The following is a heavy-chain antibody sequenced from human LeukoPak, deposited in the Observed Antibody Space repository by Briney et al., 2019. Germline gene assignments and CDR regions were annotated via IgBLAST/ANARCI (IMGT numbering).Heavy chain of an antibody. J-gene: IGHJ6*03. Sequence: ASVKVSCKASGYTFTSYYMHWVRQAPGQGLEWMGIINPSGGSTSYAQKFQGRVTMTRDMSTSTVYMELSSLRSDDTVVYYCARDPITIFGYYYYYYMDVWGKGTTVTVSS. CDR2: INPSGGST. V-gene: IGHV1-46*01. CDR3: ARDPITIFGYYYYYYMDV. D-gene: IGHD3-3*01. CDR1: GYTFTSYY.